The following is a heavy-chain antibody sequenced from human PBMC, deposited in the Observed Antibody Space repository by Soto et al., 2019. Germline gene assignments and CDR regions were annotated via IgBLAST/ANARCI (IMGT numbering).Heavy chain of an antibody. CDR1: GFPFSSYS. CDR3: ARDRYYDSSRQVNPSDY. Sequence: GGSLRLSCAASGFPFSSYSMNWVRQSPGKGLEWVSSISSSSSYIYYADSVKGRFTISRDNAKNSLYLQMNSLRDEETAVYYCARDRYYDSSRQVNPSDYWGQGILITFSS. J-gene: IGHJ4*02. D-gene: IGHD3-22*01. CDR2: ISSSSSYI. V-gene: IGHV3-21*01.